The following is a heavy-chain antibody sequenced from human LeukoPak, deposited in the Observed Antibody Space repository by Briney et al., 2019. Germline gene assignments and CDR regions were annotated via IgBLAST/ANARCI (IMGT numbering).Heavy chain of an antibody. D-gene: IGHD6-19*01. V-gene: IGHV4-4*02. CDR2: IYHSGST. Sequence: SGTLSLTCAVSGGSISSSNWWSWVRQPPGKGLEWIGEIYHSGSTNYNPSLKIRGTMSVDTSKNQVFLNLQSVTAADTAVYYCARETSLPGYAGGLGFNYWGQGTLVTVSS. CDR3: ARETSLPGYAGGLGFNY. J-gene: IGHJ4*02. CDR1: GGSISSSNW.